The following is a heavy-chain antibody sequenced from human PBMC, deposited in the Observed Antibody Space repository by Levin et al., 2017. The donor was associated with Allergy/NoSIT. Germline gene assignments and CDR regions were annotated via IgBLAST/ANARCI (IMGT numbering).Heavy chain of an antibody. CDR3: ARIPDYYDSSAHHYFLPWAFDV. V-gene: IGHV2-26*01. J-gene: IGHJ3*01. CDR1: GFSLSNPRVG. CDR2: IFSNDKK. Sequence: KASDPTLVKPTETLTLTCTVSGFSLSNPRVGVSWIRQPPGKALEWLAHIFSNDKKSYSPSLRSRLTVSKDTSKSQVVLTMTNVDPVDTATYYCARIPDYYDSSAHHYFLPWAFDVWGQGTLVTVSS. D-gene: IGHD3-22*01.